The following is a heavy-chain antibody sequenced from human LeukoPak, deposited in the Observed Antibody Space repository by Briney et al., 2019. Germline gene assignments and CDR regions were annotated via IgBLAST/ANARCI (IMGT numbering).Heavy chain of an antibody. CDR2: FDPEDGET. CDR1: GYTLTELS. D-gene: IGHD3-22*01. Sequence: ASVKVSCKVSGYTLTELSMHWVRQAPGKGLEWMGGFDPEDGETTYAQKFQGRVTMTEDTSTDTAYMELSSLRSEDTAVYYCASSPLSSGYYYLDYWGQGTLVTVSS. V-gene: IGHV1-24*01. CDR3: ASSPLSSGYYYLDY. J-gene: IGHJ4*02.